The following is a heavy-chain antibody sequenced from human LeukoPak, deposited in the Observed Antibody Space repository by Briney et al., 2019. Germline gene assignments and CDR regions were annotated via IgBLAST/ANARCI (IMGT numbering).Heavy chain of an antibody. CDR1: GGSISSYY. D-gene: IGHD3-16*02. Sequence: SETLSLTCTVSGGSISSYYWNWIRQPPGKGLEWIGYIYHTGSTNYNPSLRSRVTMSIDTSKNQFSLKVTSVTAADTAVYYCARRGSYPYDFDSWGQGTLVTVSS. V-gene: IGHV4-59*01. CDR3: ARRGSYPYDFDS. CDR2: IYHTGST. J-gene: IGHJ4*02.